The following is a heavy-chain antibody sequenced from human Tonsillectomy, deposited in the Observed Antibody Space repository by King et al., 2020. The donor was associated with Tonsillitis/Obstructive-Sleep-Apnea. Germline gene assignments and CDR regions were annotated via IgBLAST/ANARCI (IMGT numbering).Heavy chain of an antibody. D-gene: IGHD2/OR15-2a*01. CDR3: AGENIDLAAHDF. V-gene: IGHV1-69*09. CDR2: IIPILGIP. CDR1: GGTFNTYA. Sequence: VQLVESGAEVKKPGSSVKVSCRASGGTFNTYAVSWVRQAPGQGLEWMGRIIPILGIPNYAQNFQGRVTISADTSTTTAYMELSSLRSDDSAIYYCAGENIDLAAHDFWGQGTLVTVSS. J-gene: IGHJ4*02.